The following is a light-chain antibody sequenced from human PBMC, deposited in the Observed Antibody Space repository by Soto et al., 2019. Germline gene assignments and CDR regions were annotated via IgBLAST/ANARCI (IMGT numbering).Light chain of an antibody. Sequence: QPVLTQPPSASGTPGQRVTISCSGSSSNIGSNTVNWYQHLPGTAPKLLIYSNDQRPSGVPDRFSGSKSGTSASLAISGLQSEDEADYYCAAWDASLNGPVFGGGTKVTVL. J-gene: IGLJ2*01. CDR1: SSNIGSNT. CDR3: AAWDASLNGPV. CDR2: SND. V-gene: IGLV1-44*01.